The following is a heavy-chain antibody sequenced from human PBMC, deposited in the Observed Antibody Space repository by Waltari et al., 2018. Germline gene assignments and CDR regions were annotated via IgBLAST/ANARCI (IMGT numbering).Heavy chain of an antibody. J-gene: IGHJ6*02. V-gene: IGHV3-53*01. CDR1: SFNVSSYY. Sequence: EVQLVESGGHLIQPGGSLRLSCAASSFNVSSYYMNWVRQAPGKGVEWFSILYHAGNTYYADAVKGRFIFSRDNSKNTLYLQMNSLRAEDTAVYYCARGNTKYGMDVWGQGTTVTVSS. D-gene: IGHD3-10*01. CDR2: LYHAGNT. CDR3: ARGNTKYGMDV.